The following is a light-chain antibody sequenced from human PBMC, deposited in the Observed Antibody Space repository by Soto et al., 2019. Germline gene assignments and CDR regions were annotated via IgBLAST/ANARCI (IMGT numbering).Light chain of an antibody. V-gene: IGKV3-11*01. CDR1: QSVSSY. CDR3: QQSYLSPPEIT. Sequence: EIVLTQSPATLSLSPGARATPSWRASQSVSSYLAWYQQHPGQAPPLLIYDASTRATGIPARFSGSGSGTDFTLTISSLQPEDFASYYCQQSYLSPPEITFGQGTRLEIK. CDR2: DAS. J-gene: IGKJ5*01.